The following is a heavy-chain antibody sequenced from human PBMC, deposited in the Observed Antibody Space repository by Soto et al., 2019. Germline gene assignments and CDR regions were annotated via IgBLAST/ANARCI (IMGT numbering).Heavy chain of an antibody. D-gene: IGHD4-17*01. J-gene: IGHJ4*02. Sequence: HPGGSLRLSCAASGFTVSSYYMSWVRQAPGKGLEWVSVIYSGGSTYYADSVKGRFTISRDNSKNTLYLQMNSLRAEDTAVYYCARQIFDYGDYVFTPYFDYWGQGTLVTVSS. V-gene: IGHV3-66*04. CDR2: IYSGGST. CDR3: ARQIFDYGDYVFTPYFDY. CDR1: GFTVSSYY.